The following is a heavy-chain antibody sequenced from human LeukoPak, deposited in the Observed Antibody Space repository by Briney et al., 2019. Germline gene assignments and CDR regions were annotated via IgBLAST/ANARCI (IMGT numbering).Heavy chain of an antibody. CDR3: ARELEDILTGYYAYFDY. J-gene: IGHJ4*02. CDR2: ISSSSSYI. D-gene: IGHD3-9*01. CDR1: GFTFSSYS. V-gene: IGHV3-21*01. Sequence: PGGSLRLSCAASGFTFSSYSMNWVRQAPGKGLEWVSSISSSSSYIYYADSVKGRFTISRDNAKNSLYQQMNSLRAEDTAVYYCARELEDILTGYYAYFDYWGQGTLVTVSS.